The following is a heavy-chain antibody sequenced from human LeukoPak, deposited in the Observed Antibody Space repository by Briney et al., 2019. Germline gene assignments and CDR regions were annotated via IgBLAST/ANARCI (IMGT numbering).Heavy chain of an antibody. CDR2: IHSDGTT. J-gene: IGHJ4*02. CDR1: GGSLTNYY. Sequence: SETLSLTCSVSGGSLTNYYWGWIRQPPGKGLEFIGYIHSDGTTNYDSSLQSRVAISLATSKIQFSLRLYSVTAADTALYFCARLNFRGGEALHFDSWGQGTLVTVSS. D-gene: IGHD3-16*01. V-gene: IGHV4-4*09. CDR3: ARLNFRGGEALHFDS.